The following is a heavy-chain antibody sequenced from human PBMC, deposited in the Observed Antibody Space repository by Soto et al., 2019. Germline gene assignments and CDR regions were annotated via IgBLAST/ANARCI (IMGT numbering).Heavy chain of an antibody. J-gene: IGHJ4*02. D-gene: IGHD3-10*01. V-gene: IGHV3-23*01. Sequence: LRLSCAASGFTFDTNGMTWVRQAPGKGLEWVSTIFAGGTTLYADSVKGRFTISRDNSQNTLYLQMTRLKADDTAVYYCAKDGSYYDFDYWGQGTQVTVSS. CDR2: IFAGGTT. CDR3: AKDGSYYDFDY. CDR1: GFTFDTNG.